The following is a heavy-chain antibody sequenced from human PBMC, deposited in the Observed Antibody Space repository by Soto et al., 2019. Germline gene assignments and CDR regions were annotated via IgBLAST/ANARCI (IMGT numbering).Heavy chain of an antibody. Sequence: PSETLSLTCAVYGGSLSGSYWSWIRQPPGTGLEWIGEIHHGGSTYYNPSLKSRVTLSVDTSKNQFSLKLNSVTAADTAVYYCASPGYCSDGTCYPDYWGQGTLVTVSS. V-gene: IGHV4-34*01. CDR1: GGSLSGSY. CDR2: IHHGGST. J-gene: IGHJ4*02. D-gene: IGHD2-15*01. CDR3: ASPGYCSDGTCYPDY.